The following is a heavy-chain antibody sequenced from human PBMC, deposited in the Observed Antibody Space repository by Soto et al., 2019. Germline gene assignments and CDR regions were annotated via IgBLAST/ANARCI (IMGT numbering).Heavy chain of an antibody. J-gene: IGHJ6*02. CDR3: ARGVDNGVEV. Sequence: QVQLVQSGAEVTKPGASVKVSCKASGYPFTSYDINWVRQATGQLLEWMGWMSTNSVATGSVQKFQGRVTMTRDTSISTVYMELSNLRSEDTAIYYCARGVDNGVEVWGQGSTVTVSS. D-gene: IGHD2-8*01. CDR1: GYPFTSYD. V-gene: IGHV1-8*01. CDR2: MSTNSVAT.